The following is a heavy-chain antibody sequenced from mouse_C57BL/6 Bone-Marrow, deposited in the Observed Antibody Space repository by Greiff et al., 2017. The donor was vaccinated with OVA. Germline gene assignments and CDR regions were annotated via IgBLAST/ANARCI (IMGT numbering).Heavy chain of an antibody. D-gene: IGHD3-3*01. CDR3: ASRGPAPWYFDV. V-gene: IGHV1-69*01. Sequence: QVQLQQSGAELVMPGASVKLSCKASGYTFTSYWMHWVKQRPGQGLEWIGEIDPSASYNNYNQKLKGKLTLTEDKASSTAYMQLSSLTSENSAVYDCASRGPAPWYFDVWGTGTTVTVSS. CDR1: GYTFTSYW. CDR2: IDPSASYN. J-gene: IGHJ1*03.